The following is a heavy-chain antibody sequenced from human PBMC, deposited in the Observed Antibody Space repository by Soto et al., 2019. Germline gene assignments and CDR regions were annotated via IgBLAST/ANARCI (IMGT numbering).Heavy chain of an antibody. D-gene: IGHD6-13*01. V-gene: IGHV3-66*01. CDR2: IYSGGST. J-gene: IGHJ4*02. CDR1: GFTFSSNY. Sequence: EVQLVESGGGLVQPRGSLRLSCAASGFTFSSNYMSWVRQAPGKGLERVSVIYSGGSTYYADSVKGRFTISRDNSKNTLELQMNDLRVEDTAVDYCAREISSWEVRAFDYWGQGTLVTVSS. CDR3: AREISSWEVRAFDY.